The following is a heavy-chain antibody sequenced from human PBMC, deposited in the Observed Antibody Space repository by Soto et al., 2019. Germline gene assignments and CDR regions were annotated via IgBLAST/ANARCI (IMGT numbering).Heavy chain of an antibody. D-gene: IGHD5-12*01. CDR1: GYTFTSYG. CDR2: ISAYNGNT. V-gene: IGHV1-18*01. J-gene: IGHJ4*02. Sequence: QVQLVQSGAEVKKPGASVKVSCKASGYTFTSYGISWVRQAPGQGLEWMGWISAYNGNTNYAQKLQGRVTMTTETSMSAALVEMRSTRPDGTAVYYWAKGTTIKTANYLGQGTLVTFAA. CDR3: AKGTTIKTANY.